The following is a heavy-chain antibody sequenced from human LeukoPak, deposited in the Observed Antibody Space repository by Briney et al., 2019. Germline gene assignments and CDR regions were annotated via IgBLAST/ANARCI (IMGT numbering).Heavy chain of an antibody. Sequence: PSQTLSLTCTVSGGSISSGDYYWSWIRQPPGKGLEWIGYIYYSGSTYYNPSLKSRATISVDTSKNQFSLKLSSVTAADTAVYYCARAYYYGSGSYYNVQKYYFDYWGQGTLVTVSS. CDR3: ARAYYYGSGSYYNVQKYYFDY. J-gene: IGHJ4*02. V-gene: IGHV4-30-4*01. CDR2: IYYSGST. CDR1: GGSISSGDYY. D-gene: IGHD3-10*01.